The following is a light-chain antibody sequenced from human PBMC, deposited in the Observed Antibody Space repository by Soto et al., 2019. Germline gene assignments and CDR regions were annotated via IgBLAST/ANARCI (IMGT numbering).Light chain of an antibody. Sequence: DIQMTQSPSTLSASVGDRFTITCRDSQSIRSWLAWYQQTPGKAPKLLIYDASSLESGVPSKFSGSGAGTEFTRTISSLQHEDFATYYCQQLKSNLITFGQGTRLEIK. CDR3: QQLKSNLIT. V-gene: IGKV1-5*01. J-gene: IGKJ5*01. CDR1: QSIRSW. CDR2: DAS.